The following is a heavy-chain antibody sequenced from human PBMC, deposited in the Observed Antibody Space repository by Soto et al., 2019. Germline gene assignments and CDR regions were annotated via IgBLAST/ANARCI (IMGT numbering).Heavy chain of an antibody. D-gene: IGHD6-19*01. Sequence: SETLSLTCSVSGGSISNYYWSWIRQPPGKGLEWIGYIFYKGNTNYSPSLRSRVTMSVDTSKNQFSLKLSSVTAADTAVYFCARQGLQWLPEGRDYFDYWGQGALVTVSS. V-gene: IGHV4-59*08. CDR3: ARQGLQWLPEGRDYFDY. CDR1: GGSISNYY. J-gene: IGHJ4*01. CDR2: IFYKGNT.